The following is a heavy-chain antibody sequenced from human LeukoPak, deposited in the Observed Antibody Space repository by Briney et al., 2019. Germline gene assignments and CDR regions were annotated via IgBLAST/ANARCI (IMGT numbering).Heavy chain of an antibody. CDR2: IYTSGST. V-gene: IGHV4-4*07. J-gene: IGHJ4*02. Sequence: SETLSLTCTVSGGSISSYYWSWIRQPAGKGLEWIGRIYTSGSTNYNPSLKSRVTMSVDTSKTQFSLKLSSVTAADTAVYYCARDPGSSSYYDSSGYLGGDYWGQGTLVTVSS. D-gene: IGHD3-22*01. CDR3: ARDPGSSSYYDSSGYLGGDY. CDR1: GGSISSYY.